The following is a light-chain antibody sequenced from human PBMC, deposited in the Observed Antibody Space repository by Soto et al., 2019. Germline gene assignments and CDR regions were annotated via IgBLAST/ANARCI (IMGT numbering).Light chain of an antibody. V-gene: IGKV3-20*01. CDR1: QSLSSND. CDR2: GAS. CDR3: QHFDSSSFS. J-gene: IGKJ2*01. Sequence: EIGLTQSPGTLSLSPGERATFSCRASQSLSSNDLAWYQQKPGQAPRLLIYGASSRASGIPDRFSGSGSGTDFTFTISRLEPEYFAVYYCQHFDSSSFSFGQGTKLEIK.